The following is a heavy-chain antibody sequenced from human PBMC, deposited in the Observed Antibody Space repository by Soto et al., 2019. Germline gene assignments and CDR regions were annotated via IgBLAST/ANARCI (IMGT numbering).Heavy chain of an antibody. J-gene: IGHJ5*02. CDR3: AREPGSSSSGLWGFDP. D-gene: IGHD6-6*01. CDR2: IIPIFGTA. Sequence: GASVKVSFKASGGTFSSYAISWVRQAPGQGLEWMGGIIPIFGTANYAQKFQGRVTITADKSTSTAYMELSSLRSEDTAVHYCAREPGSSSSGLWGFDPWGQGTLVTVSS. CDR1: GGTFSSYA. V-gene: IGHV1-69*06.